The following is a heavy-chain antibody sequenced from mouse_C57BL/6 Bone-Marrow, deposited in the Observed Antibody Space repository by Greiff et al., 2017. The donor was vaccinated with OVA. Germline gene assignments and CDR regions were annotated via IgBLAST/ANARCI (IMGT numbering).Heavy chain of an antibody. CDR2: ISNGGGST. J-gene: IGHJ4*01. Sequence: EVMLVESGGGLVQPGGSLKLSCAASGFTFSDYYMYWVRQTPEKRLEWVAYISNGGGSTYYPDTVKGRFTISRDNAKNTLYLQMSRLKSEDTAMYYCARHHDGYYSYYYAMDYWGQGTSVTVSS. CDR3: ARHHDGYYSYYYAMDY. D-gene: IGHD2-3*01. CDR1: GFTFSDYY. V-gene: IGHV5-12*01.